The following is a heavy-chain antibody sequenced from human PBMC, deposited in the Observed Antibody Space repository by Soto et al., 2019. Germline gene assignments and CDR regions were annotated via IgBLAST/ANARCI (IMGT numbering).Heavy chain of an antibody. CDR1: GGSISNYY. J-gene: IGHJ4*02. CDR3: ARGFGLPYFDS. Sequence: PSETLSLTCTFSGGSISNYYWSWIRQPPGKGLEWIGYIYYSGSTNSNPSLKSRVTISVDTSKNQFSLKLSSVSAADTAVYYCARGFGLPYFDSWGQGTQVTVLL. D-gene: IGHD3-10*01. CDR2: IYYSGST. V-gene: IGHV4-59*08.